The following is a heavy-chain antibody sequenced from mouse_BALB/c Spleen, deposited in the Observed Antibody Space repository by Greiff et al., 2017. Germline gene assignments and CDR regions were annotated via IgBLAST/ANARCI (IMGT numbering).Heavy chain of an antibody. Sequence: VQLQQSGAELVKPGASVKLSCKASVYTFTSYYMYWVKQRPGQGLEWIGEINPSNGGTNFNEKFKSKATLTVDKSSSTAYMQLSSLTSEDSAVYYCTINFYYAMDYWGQGTSVTVSS. D-gene: IGHD4-1*02. J-gene: IGHJ4*01. CDR2: INPSNGGT. CDR1: VYTFTSYY. V-gene: IGHV1S81*02. CDR3: TINFYYAMDY.